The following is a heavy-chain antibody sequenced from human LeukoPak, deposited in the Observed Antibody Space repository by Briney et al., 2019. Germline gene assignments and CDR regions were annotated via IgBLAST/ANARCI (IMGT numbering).Heavy chain of an antibody. V-gene: IGHV4-34*01. J-gene: IGHJ4*02. CDR2: INHSGST. Sequence: SETLSLTCAVYGGSFSGYYWSWIRQPPGKGLEWIGEINHSGSTNYNPSLKSRVTISVDTSKNQFSLKLSSVTAADTAVYYCARDLSYVWGSYRLFDYWGQGTLVTVSS. D-gene: IGHD3-16*02. CDR1: GGSFSGYY. CDR3: ARDLSYVWGSYRLFDY.